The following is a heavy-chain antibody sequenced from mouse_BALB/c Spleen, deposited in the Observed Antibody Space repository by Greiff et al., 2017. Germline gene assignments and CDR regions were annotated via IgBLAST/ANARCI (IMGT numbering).Heavy chain of an antibody. V-gene: IGHV14-3*02. CDR2: IDPANGNT. J-gene: IGHJ2*01. Sequence: VQLKESGAELVKPGASVKLSCTASGFNIKDTYMHWVKQRPEQGLEWIGRIDPANGNTKYDPKFQGKATITADTSSNTAYLQLSSLTSEDTAVYYCARGGNLYYFDYWGQGTTLTVSS. CDR3: ARGGNLYYFDY. CDR1: GFNIKDTY. D-gene: IGHD2-1*01.